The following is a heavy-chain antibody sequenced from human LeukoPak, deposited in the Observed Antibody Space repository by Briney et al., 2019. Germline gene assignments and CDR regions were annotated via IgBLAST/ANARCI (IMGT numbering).Heavy chain of an antibody. V-gene: IGHV3-21*01. CDR2: ISSSGGYM. J-gene: IGHJ4*02. CDR3: ARDPRGIPVGGAGFFDY. Sequence: GGSLRLSCAASGFNFFTYNMNWVRQAPGKGLEWVSSISSSGGYMYYADSVKGRFTISRDNAKNSLYLQMNSLTAEDTALYYCARDPRGIPVGGAGFFDYWGQGALVTVSS. CDR1: GFNFFTYN. D-gene: IGHD6-19*01.